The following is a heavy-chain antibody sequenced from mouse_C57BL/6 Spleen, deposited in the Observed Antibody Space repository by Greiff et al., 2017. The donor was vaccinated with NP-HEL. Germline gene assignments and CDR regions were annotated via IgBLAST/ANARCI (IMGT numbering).Heavy chain of an antibody. Sequence: QVQLKQSGAELVRPGASVKLSCKASGYTFTDYYINWVKQRPGQGLEWIARIYPGSGNTYYNEKFKGKATLTAEKSSSTAYMQLSSLTSEDSAVYFCARWLYSNYPYYAMDYWGQGTSVTVSS. CDR2: IYPGSGNT. CDR1: GYTFTDYY. V-gene: IGHV1-76*01. CDR3: ARWLYSNYPYYAMDY. D-gene: IGHD2-5*01. J-gene: IGHJ4*01.